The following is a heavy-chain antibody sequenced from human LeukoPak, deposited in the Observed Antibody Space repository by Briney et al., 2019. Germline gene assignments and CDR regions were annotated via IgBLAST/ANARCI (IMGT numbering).Heavy chain of an antibody. CDR1: GFTFSSHW. CDR2: IKKDGSEK. D-gene: IGHD2-21*01. V-gene: IGHV3-7*01. J-gene: IGHJ4*02. CDR3: VQGPYLDY. Sequence: GGSLRLSCAASGFTFSSHWMSWVRQAPGKGLEWVANIKKDGSEKYYVDAVKGRFTISRDNAKNSLYLQMNSLRAEDTALYYCVQGPYLDYWGQGTLVIVSS.